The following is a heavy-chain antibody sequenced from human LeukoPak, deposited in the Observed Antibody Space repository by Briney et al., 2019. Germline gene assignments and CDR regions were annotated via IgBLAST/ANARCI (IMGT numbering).Heavy chain of an antibody. Sequence: SETLSLTCTVSGDSISSGSYYWSWIRQTAGKGLEWIGRIYTSGSTNYNPSLKSRVTISVDTSKNQFSLKLSSVTAADTAVYYCAAYRANDAFDIWGQGTMVTVSS. J-gene: IGHJ3*02. V-gene: IGHV4-61*02. CDR1: GDSISSGSYY. CDR3: AAYRANDAFDI. D-gene: IGHD4-11*01. CDR2: IYTSGST.